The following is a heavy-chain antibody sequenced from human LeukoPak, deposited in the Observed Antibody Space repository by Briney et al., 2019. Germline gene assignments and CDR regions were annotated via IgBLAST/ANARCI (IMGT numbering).Heavy chain of an antibody. V-gene: IGHV3-23*01. D-gene: IGHD6-13*01. J-gene: IGHJ4*02. Sequence: GGSLRLSCAASGFSFSSYAMSWVRQAPGKGLEWVSAISGSGGSTYYADSVKGRFTISRDNSKNTLYLQMNSLRAEDTAVYYCAKATQQLVRKLYFDYWGQGTLVTVSS. CDR3: AKATQQLVRKLYFDY. CDR2: ISGSGGST. CDR1: GFSFSSYA.